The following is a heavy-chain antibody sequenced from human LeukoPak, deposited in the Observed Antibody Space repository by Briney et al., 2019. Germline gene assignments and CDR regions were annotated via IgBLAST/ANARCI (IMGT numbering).Heavy chain of an antibody. CDR2: ISGSGDST. J-gene: IGHJ6*02. Sequence: GGSLRLSCAASGFTFSSYAMSWVRQAPGKGLEWVSAISGSGDSTYYADSVEGRFTISRDNSKNTLYLQMNSLRAEDTAVYYCAKGEAYYYYGMDVWGQGTTVTVSS. CDR3: AKGEAYYYYGMDV. CDR1: GFTFSSYA. V-gene: IGHV3-23*01.